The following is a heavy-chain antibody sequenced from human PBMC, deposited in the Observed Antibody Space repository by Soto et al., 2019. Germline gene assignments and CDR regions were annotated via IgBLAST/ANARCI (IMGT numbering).Heavy chain of an antibody. J-gene: IGHJ3*02. CDR1: GNTFTYRY. V-gene: IGHV1-69*02. Sequence: SVKVSCKALGNTFTYRYLHWVRQAPGQGLEWMGRIIPILGIANYAQKFQGRVTITADKSTSTAYMELSSLRSEDTAVYYCASRYCSSTSCYAGDAFDIWGQGTMVTVSS. CDR3: ASRYCSSTSCYAGDAFDI. D-gene: IGHD2-2*01. CDR2: IIPILGIA.